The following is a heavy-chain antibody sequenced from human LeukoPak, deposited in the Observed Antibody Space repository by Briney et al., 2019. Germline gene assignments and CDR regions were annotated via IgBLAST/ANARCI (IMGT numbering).Heavy chain of an antibody. CDR3: ARDGETTATTGNFDY. CDR1: GGSISSSSYY. V-gene: IGHV4-39*07. CDR2: IYYSGRT. D-gene: IGHD4-17*01. Sequence: KTSETLSLTCTVSGGSISSSSYYWGWIRQPPGKGLEWIGSIYYSGRTYYNPSLKSPVTLSVDTSKNQFSLKLSSVTAADTAVYYCARDGETTATTGNFDYWGQGTLVTVSS. J-gene: IGHJ4*02.